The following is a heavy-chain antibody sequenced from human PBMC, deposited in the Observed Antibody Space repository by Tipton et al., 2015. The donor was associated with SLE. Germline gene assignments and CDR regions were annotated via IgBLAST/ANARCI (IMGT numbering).Heavy chain of an antibody. D-gene: IGHD1-26*01. Sequence: TLSLTCTVSGDSISESSLSWIRQPPGTRMEWIGYLYTGGGTNYNPSLKSRLTMSVDPSKNLFSLNLNYVTAADTAIYFCARVGPPPIAGATSAFDFWGEGTLVTVTS. J-gene: IGHJ4*02. CDR3: ARVGPPPIAGATSAFDF. CDR1: GDSISESS. CDR2: LYTGGGT. V-gene: IGHV4-4*08.